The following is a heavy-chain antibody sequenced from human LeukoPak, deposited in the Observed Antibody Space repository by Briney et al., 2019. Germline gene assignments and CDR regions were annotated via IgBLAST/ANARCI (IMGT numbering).Heavy chain of an antibody. D-gene: IGHD3-22*01. CDR3: ARDHYYYDSSGYPRSFAFDY. V-gene: IGHV4-4*07. Sequence: SSETLSLTCTVSGGSISSYYWSWIRQPAGKGLEWIGLIYTSGSTNYNPSLKSRVTMSVDTSKNQFSLKLSSVTAADTAVYYCARDHYYYDSSGYPRSFAFDYWGQGTLVTVSS. CDR1: GGSISSYY. J-gene: IGHJ4*02. CDR2: IYTSGST.